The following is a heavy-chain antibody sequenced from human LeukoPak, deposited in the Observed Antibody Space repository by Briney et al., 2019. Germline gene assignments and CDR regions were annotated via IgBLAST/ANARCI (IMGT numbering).Heavy chain of an antibody. V-gene: IGHV3-15*01. Sequence: PGGSLRLSCAASGFTFSSYGMHWVRQAPGKGLEWVGRIKSKTDGGTTDYAAPVKGRFTISRDDSKNTLYLQMNSLKTEDTAVYYCTTATRFLEWLSDYWGQGTLVTVSS. CDR1: GFTFSSYG. CDR2: IKSKTDGGTT. D-gene: IGHD3-3*01. CDR3: TTATRFLEWLSDY. J-gene: IGHJ4*02.